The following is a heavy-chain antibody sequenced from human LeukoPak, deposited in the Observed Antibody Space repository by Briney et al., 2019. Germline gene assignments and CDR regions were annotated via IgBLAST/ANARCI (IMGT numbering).Heavy chain of an antibody. CDR3: ARLRDGDYGGYFDY. CDR1: GGSISSYY. J-gene: IGHJ4*02. CDR2: ISHSGST. D-gene: IGHD4-17*01. Sequence: KPSETLSLTCTVSGGSISSYYWSWIRQPPGEGLEWIGYISHSGSTKYNSSLKSRTIISADMSKNQFSLKLSSVTAADTALYYCARLRDGDYGGYFDYWGQGTLVTASP. V-gene: IGHV4-59*08.